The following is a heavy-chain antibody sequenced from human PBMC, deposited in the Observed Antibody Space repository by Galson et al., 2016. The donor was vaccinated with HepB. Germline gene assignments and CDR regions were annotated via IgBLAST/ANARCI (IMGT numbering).Heavy chain of an antibody. CDR2: ISGDGHST. CDR1: GFTFSTYV. V-gene: IGHV3-23*01. D-gene: IGHD4-17*01. Sequence: SLRPSCAASGFTFSTYVMSWVRQAPGKGLEWVSGISGDGHSTYYADSVKGRFTISRDNSKNTLYLQMNSLRADDTALYYCAKDRDHFGDYVFDYWGQGTLVTVSS. CDR3: AKDRDHFGDYVFDY. J-gene: IGHJ4*02.